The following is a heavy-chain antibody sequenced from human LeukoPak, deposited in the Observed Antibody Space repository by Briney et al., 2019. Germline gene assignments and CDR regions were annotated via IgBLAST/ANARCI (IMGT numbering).Heavy chain of an antibody. CDR1: GYTLSNFG. J-gene: IGHJ3*02. V-gene: IGHV1-18*01. CDR2: ISGYNDDT. CDR3: AKDFYNSGGRWYDCFDI. D-gene: IGHD2-15*01. Sequence: ASVKVSCKASGYTLSNFGISWVRQAPGQGLEWMGWISGYNDDTHYAQKFQGRVTMTTDTSTNTAYMDLRSLRSDDTAMYYCAKDFYNSGGRWYDCFDIWGQGTMVTVSS.